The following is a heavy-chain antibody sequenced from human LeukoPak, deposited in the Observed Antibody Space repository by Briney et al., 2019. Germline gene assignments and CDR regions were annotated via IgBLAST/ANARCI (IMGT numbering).Heavy chain of an antibody. Sequence: PSETLSLTCAVYGGSFSGYYWSWIRQPPGKGLEWIGEINHSGSTNYNPSLKSRVTISVDTSKNQFSLKLSSVTAADTAVYYCARERHYDFWSGYQRGVYYFDYWGQGTLVTVSS. V-gene: IGHV4-34*01. CDR2: INHSGST. CDR1: GGSFSGYY. D-gene: IGHD3-3*01. J-gene: IGHJ4*02. CDR3: ARERHYDFWSGYQRGVYYFDY.